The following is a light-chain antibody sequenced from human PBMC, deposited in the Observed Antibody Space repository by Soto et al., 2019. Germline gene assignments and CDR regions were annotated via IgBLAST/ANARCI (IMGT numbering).Light chain of an antibody. Sequence: DIQMTQSSSALSASVGGKITITCRANQSISSWLAWYQQQPGKAPSLLIYRASTLESGVPSRFSGSGSGTEFSLTISGLRPDDFATYYCQQYKTYSFGGGTKVEIK. V-gene: IGKV1-5*03. CDR3: QQYKTYS. CDR2: RAS. CDR1: QSISSW. J-gene: IGKJ4*01.